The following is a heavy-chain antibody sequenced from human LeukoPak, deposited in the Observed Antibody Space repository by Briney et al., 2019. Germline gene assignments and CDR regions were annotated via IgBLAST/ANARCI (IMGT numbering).Heavy chain of an antibody. J-gene: IGHJ4*02. D-gene: IGHD3-10*01. CDR2: IYHSGST. V-gene: IGHV4-30-2*01. CDR3: ARSYYGSGSYYEPNLDY. Sequence: SETLSLTCTVSGGSISSGGYYWSWIRQPPGKGLEWIGYIYHSGSTYYNPSLKSRVTISVHTSKNQFSLKLSSVTAADTAVYYCARSYYGSGSYYEPNLDYWGQGTLVTVSS. CDR1: GGSISSGGYY.